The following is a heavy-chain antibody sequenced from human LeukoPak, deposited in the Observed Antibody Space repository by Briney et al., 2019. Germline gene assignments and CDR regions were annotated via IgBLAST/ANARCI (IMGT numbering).Heavy chain of an antibody. CDR1: GFTFSSYG. CDR3: AKIASNNGAFDI. J-gene: IGHJ3*02. CDR2: ISYDGSNK. D-gene: IGHD1/OR15-1a*01. V-gene: IGHV3-30*18. Sequence: HPGGSLRLSCAASGFTFSSYGMHWVRQAPGKGLEWVAVISYDGSNKYYADSVKGRFTISRDNSKNTLYLQMNSLRAEDTAVYYCAKIASNNGAFDIWGQGTMVTVSS.